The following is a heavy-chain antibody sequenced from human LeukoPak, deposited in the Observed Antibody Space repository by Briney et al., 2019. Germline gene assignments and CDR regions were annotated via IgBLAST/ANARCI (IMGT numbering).Heavy chain of an antibody. CDR3: ARQSREVLRFLEWFDY. CDR1: GGSISSGSYY. J-gene: IGHJ4*02. CDR2: IYTSGST. V-gene: IGHV4-61*02. D-gene: IGHD3-3*01. Sequence: PSQTLSLTCTVSGGSISSGSYYWSWIRQPAGRGLEWIGRIYTSGSTNYNPSLKSRVTISVDTSKNQFSLKLSSVTAADTAVYYCARQSREVLRFLEWFDYWGQGTLVTVSS.